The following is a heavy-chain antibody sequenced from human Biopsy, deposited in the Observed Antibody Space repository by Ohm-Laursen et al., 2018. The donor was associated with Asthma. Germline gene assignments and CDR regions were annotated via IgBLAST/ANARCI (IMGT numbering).Heavy chain of an antibody. D-gene: IGHD3-16*01. CDR2: IYYTGST. CDR3: ARHVCRHHNFDY. CDR1: GGSVSSGGYY. J-gene: IGHJ4*02. Sequence: TLSLTCTVSGGSVSSGGYYWTWIRQHPGKGLEWIGYIYYTGSTDYNPSLKSRVTISLDTSKNQFSLTLRSVTAADTAVYYCARHVCRHHNFDYWGQGTLVTVSS. V-gene: IGHV4-31*03.